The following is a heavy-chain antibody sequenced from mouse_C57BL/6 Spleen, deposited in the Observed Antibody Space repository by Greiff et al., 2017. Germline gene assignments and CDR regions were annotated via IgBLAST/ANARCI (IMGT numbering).Heavy chain of an antibody. CDR1: GYAFSSSW. D-gene: IGHD1-1*02. CDR2: IYPGDGDT. Sequence: VKLVESGPELVKPGASVKISCKASGYAFSSSWMHWVKQRPGKGLEWIGRIYPGDGDTNYNGKCKGKATLTADKSSGTAYMQLSSLRSEDSAVYFCAGSGGSYYLDYWGQGTTLTVSS. CDR3: AGSGGSYYLDY. J-gene: IGHJ2*01. V-gene: IGHV1-82*01.